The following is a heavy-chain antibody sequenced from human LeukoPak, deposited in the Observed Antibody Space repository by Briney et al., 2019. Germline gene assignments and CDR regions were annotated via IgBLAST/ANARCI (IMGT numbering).Heavy chain of an antibody. J-gene: IGHJ3*01. Sequence: GASVKVSCKASGYSFTTYYMHWVRQAPGQGLEWMGWINPDSGGTNNAQKFQGRVTMTSDTSISTAYMELSRLRSDDTAVYYCARTFYDTLDSDAFDFWGQGTMVIVSS. CDR1: GYSFTTYY. V-gene: IGHV1-2*02. CDR3: ARTFYDTLDSDAFDF. CDR2: INPDSGGT. D-gene: IGHD2/OR15-2a*01.